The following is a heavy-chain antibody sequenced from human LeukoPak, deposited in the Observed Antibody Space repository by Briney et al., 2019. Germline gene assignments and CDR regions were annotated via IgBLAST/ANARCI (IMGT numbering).Heavy chain of an antibody. CDR2: VYYGGTT. CDR1: GVSIRSSSYY. J-gene: IGHJ5*02. Sequence: PSETLSLTCTVSGVSIRSSSYYWSWIRQSPGQGLEWIGSVYYGGTTYQNPSLNSRVSISVDASRNQFSLRLNSVTAADTAVYYCARGSYLFGPWGQGTLVTVSS. D-gene: IGHD1-26*01. CDR3: ARGSYLFGP. V-gene: IGHV4-39*07.